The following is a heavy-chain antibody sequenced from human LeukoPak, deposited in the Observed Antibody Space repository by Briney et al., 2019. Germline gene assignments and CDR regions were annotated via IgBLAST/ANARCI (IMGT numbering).Heavy chain of an antibody. Sequence: GGSLRLSCAASGFTFSSYAMSWVRQAPGKGLEWVSAISGSGGSTYYADSVKGRFTISRDNSKNTLYLQMNSLRAEDTDVYYCASYLGYCSGGSCYSGDWFYFDYWGQGTLVTVSS. CDR2: ISGSGGST. J-gene: IGHJ4*02. CDR1: GFTFSSYA. D-gene: IGHD2-15*01. CDR3: ASYLGYCSGGSCYSGDWFYFDY. V-gene: IGHV3-23*01.